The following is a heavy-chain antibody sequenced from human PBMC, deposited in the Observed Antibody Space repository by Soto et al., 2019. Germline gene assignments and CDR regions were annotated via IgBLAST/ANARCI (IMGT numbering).Heavy chain of an antibody. CDR1: GGSLTDHY. D-gene: IGHD2-21*01. J-gene: IGHJ3*02. Sequence: QVQLQESGPGLVKPSETLSLTCTVAGGSLTDHYWNWFRQSPGRALQWIGYVYYSGATSYNPSLTRRVTMTVDTSKNQLSLKLRSVTASDTAVYFCSRGNDWKSATFDIWGQGTIVSASS. CDR2: VYYSGAT. V-gene: IGHV4-59*11. CDR3: SRGNDWKSATFDI.